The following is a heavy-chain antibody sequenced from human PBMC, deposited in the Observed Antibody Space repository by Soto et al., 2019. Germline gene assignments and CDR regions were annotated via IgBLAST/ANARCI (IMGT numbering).Heavy chain of an antibody. V-gene: IGHV3-43*01. Sequence: PEGSLRLSCAASGFTFDDYTMHWVRQAPGKGLEWVSLISWDGGSTYYADSVKGRFTISRDNSKNSLYLQMNSLRTEDTALYYCAKDGIAARPFDYWGQGTLVTVSS. J-gene: IGHJ4*02. CDR2: ISWDGGST. D-gene: IGHD6-6*01. CDR1: GFTFDDYT. CDR3: AKDGIAARPFDY.